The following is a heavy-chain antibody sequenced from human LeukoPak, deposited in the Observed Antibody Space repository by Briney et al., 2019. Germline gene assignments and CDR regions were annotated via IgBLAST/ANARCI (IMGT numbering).Heavy chain of an antibody. D-gene: IGHD3-22*01. CDR2: IIPIFRKV. CDR3: ARDKGEYYYDSSGYRDAFDI. J-gene: IGHJ3*02. V-gene: IGHV1-69*13. CDR1: GGTFSSYA. Sequence: SLKVSCKTSGGTFSSYALSWVRQAPAQGLEWMGGIIPIFRKVKYAQKSQGRATSTAEEYTSTAYMELRSMRSEDTAVYYCARDKGEYYYDSSGYRDAFDIWGQGTMVTVSS.